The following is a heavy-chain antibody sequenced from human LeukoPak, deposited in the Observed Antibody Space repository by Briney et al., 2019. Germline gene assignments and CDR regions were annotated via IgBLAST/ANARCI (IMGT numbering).Heavy chain of an antibody. CDR1: GYTFTGYY. D-gene: IGHD4-17*01. CDR3: ARASTTVTTGDY. Sequence: ASVKVSCKASGYTFTGYYMHWVRQAPGQGLEWMGWINPNGGGTNYAQKFQGRVTMTRDTSISTAYMELSRLRSDDTAVYYCARASTTVTTGDYWGQGTLVTVSS. CDR2: INPNGGGT. J-gene: IGHJ4*02. V-gene: IGHV1-2*02.